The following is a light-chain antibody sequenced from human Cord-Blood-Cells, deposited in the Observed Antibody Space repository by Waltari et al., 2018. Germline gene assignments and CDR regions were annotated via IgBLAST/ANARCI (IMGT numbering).Light chain of an antibody. V-gene: IGLV2-14*01. J-gene: IGLJ1*01. CDR2: EVS. CDR1: SSYDGGYHY. CDR3: SSYTSSSTLDV. Sequence: QSALNQPASVSGSPGQSITISCTGPSSYDGGYHYVSCYQQHPGKAPKPMIYEVSNRPSGVSNRFSGSKSGNTASLTISGLQAEDEADYYCSSYTSSSTLDVFGTGTKVTVL.